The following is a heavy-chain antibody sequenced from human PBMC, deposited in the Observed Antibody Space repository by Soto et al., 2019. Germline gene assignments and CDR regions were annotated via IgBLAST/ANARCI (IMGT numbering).Heavy chain of an antibody. CDR2: IWYDGSNK. D-gene: IGHD1-26*01. J-gene: IGHJ4*02. CDR3: AREAGEGWETPPD. CDR1: GFTFSSYG. Sequence: QVQLVESGGGVVQPGRSLRLSCAASGFTFSSYGMHWVRQAPGKGLEWVAVIWYDGSNKYYADSVKGRFTISRDNSKSTLYLKMNSLRAEDTAVYYCAREAGEGWETPPDWGQGTLVRLL. V-gene: IGHV3-33*01.